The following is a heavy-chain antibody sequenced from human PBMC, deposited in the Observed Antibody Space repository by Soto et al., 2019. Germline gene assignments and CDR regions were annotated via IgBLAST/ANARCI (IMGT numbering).Heavy chain of an antibody. CDR1: GFTFSSYA. CDR2: ISYDGSNE. J-gene: IGHJ4*02. V-gene: IGHV3-30-3*01. Sequence: QVQLAESGGGVVQPGRSLRLSCAASGFTFSSYAMHWVRQAPGKGLEWVAVISYDGSNEYYADSVKGRFTISRDNSKNTLYLQMNSLRAEDTAVYYCARGDYHGLGSYYSNLDYWGQGTLVTVSS. CDR3: ARGDYHGLGSYYSNLDY. D-gene: IGHD3-10*01.